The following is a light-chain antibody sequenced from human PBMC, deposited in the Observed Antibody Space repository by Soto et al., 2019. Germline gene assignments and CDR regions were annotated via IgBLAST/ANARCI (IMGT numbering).Light chain of an antibody. CDR2: EVS. Sequence: QSVLTQPPSASGSPGQSVTISCTGSSSNIGDYNYVSWYQQHPGKAPKLMIYEVSKRPSGVPDRFSGSKSGNTASLTVSGLQPEDEADYYCSSYAGSNTVVFGGGTKLTVL. V-gene: IGLV2-8*01. CDR3: SSYAGSNTVV. J-gene: IGLJ2*01. CDR1: SSNIGDYNY.